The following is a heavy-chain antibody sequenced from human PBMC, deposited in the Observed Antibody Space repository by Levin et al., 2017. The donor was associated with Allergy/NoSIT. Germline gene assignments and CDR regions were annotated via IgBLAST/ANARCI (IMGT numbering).Heavy chain of an antibody. V-gene: IGHV4-59*01. CDR1: GDSIRGSY. Sequence: SQTLSLTCTVSGDSIRGSYWSWIRQAPGKGLEWIGHIYYSGSTNYNPSFKSRTTLSVDMSRNQFSLKLSSVTAGDTAVYYCARDKIIMLRGDTYYYGMDVWGQGTTVTVSS. J-gene: IGHJ6*02. CDR3: ARDKIIMLRGDTYYYGMDV. D-gene: IGHD3-10*01. CDR2: IYYSGST.